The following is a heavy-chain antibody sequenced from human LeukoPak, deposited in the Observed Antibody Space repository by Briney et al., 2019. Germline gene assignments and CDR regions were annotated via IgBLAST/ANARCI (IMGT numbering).Heavy chain of an antibody. CDR2: IYYSGST. V-gene: IGHV4-61*01. CDR1: GGSISSSKYY. CDR3: ASFAEGSGWSGGYFDY. D-gene: IGHD6-19*01. J-gene: IGHJ4*02. Sequence: PSETLSLTCTVSGGSISSSKYYWSWIRQPPGKGLEWIGYIYYSGSTNYNPSLKSRVTISVDTSKNQFSLKLSSVTAADTAVYYCASFAEGSGWSGGYFDYWGQGTLVTVSS.